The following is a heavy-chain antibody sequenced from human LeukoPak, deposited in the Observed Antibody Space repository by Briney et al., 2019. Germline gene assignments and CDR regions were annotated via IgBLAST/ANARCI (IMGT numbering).Heavy chain of an antibody. CDR2: VNPFSGGT. D-gene: IGHD6-13*01. J-gene: IGHJ4*02. V-gene: IGHV1-2*02. CDR3: ARVKDSSSWHYFDF. Sequence: ASVKVSCKASGYTFTAYYIHWLRQAPGQGLEWMGWVNPFSGGTIPAQKFQDRVTMTKDTPINTAYMELSSLRSDDTAVYYCARVKDSSSWHYFDFWGQGTLVTVSS. CDR1: GYTFTAYY.